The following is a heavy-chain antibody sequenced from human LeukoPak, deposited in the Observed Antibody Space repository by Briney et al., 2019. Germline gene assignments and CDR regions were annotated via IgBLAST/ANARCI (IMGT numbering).Heavy chain of an antibody. CDR2: IKSDGSDK. CDR3: TSDTVYTALGIDY. CDR1: GFSFSSYW. J-gene: IGHJ4*02. Sequence: GGSLRLSCVASGFSFSSYWMSWARQAPGKGLEWVANIKSDGSDKHYVDSVKGRFTISRDNAKNTLYLQMNSLTAEDTAVYYCTSDTVYTALGIDYWGQGTLVTVSS. D-gene: IGHD5-18*01. V-gene: IGHV3-7*02.